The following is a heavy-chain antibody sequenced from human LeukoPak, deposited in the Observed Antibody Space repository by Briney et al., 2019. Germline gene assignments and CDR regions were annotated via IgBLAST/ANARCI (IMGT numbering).Heavy chain of an antibody. CDR2: IRRDGVTM. J-gene: IGHJ4*02. Sequence: GGSLRFSCAASGFTFNSFDMQWVRQAPGKGLEWISFIRRDGVTMYADSVKGRFTISRDAAKNSLFLQMDSLTDEDTAVYYCARGRTDFDYWGQGTLVTVSS. V-gene: IGHV3-48*02. CDR1: GFTFNSFD. CDR3: ARGRTDFDY.